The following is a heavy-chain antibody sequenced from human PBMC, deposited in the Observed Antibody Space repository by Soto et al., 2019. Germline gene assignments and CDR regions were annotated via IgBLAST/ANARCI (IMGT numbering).Heavy chain of an antibody. CDR2: IIPIFGTA. Sequence: QVQLVQSGAEVKKPGSSVKVSCKASGGTFSSYAINWVRQAPGQGLEWMGGIIPIFGTADYAQKVQGRVTITADESTSTAYMELSSLRSEDTAVYYCASNGVGETYYYGMDVWGQGTTVTVSS. CDR3: ASNGVGETYYYGMDV. J-gene: IGHJ6*02. D-gene: IGHD3-10*01. CDR1: GGTFSSYA. V-gene: IGHV1-69*12.